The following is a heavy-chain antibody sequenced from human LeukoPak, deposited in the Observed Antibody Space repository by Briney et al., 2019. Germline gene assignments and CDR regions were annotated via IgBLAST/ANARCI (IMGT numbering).Heavy chain of an antibody. Sequence: GGSLRLSCAVSGFSFETYWMTWVRQAPGKGLEWVANIKQDGSEKYYVDSVKGRFTISRDNAKNSLYLQMNSLRVEDTAVYYCTRHPYGVLDYWGQGTLLTVSS. D-gene: IGHD4-17*01. CDR1: GFSFETYW. J-gene: IGHJ4*02. V-gene: IGHV3-7*01. CDR2: IKQDGSEK. CDR3: TRHPYGVLDY.